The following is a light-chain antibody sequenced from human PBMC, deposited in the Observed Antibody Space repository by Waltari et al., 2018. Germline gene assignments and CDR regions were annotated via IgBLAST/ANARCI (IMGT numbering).Light chain of an antibody. CDR1: QSFLHNNGHIY. CDR3: MQVLQNPT. J-gene: IGKJ2*01. V-gene: IGKV2-28*01. CDR2: LGS. Sequence: EIVMTQSPPSLPVPPGAPASISCRSSQSFLHNNGHIYLDWYLQKPGQSPQLLIYLGSTRAAGVPDRFSAGGSGTDFTLRISGVEADDVGLYYCMQVLQNPTFGQGTRLEIK.